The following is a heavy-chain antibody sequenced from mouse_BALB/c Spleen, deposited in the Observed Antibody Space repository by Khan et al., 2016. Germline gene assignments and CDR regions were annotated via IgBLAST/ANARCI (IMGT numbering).Heavy chain of an antibody. CDR2: IDPANVNT. D-gene: IGHD1-1*01. Sequence: VQLQQSGAELVKPGASVKLSCTASGFNIKDTYMHWVKQRPEQGLEWIGRIDPANVNTKSDPTFQGKATITADTSSNTAYLQLSSLTSADTAVYYCTREVYYPYWGQGTTLTVSS. CDR3: TREVYYPY. V-gene: IGHV14-3*02. J-gene: IGHJ2*01. CDR1: GFNIKDTY.